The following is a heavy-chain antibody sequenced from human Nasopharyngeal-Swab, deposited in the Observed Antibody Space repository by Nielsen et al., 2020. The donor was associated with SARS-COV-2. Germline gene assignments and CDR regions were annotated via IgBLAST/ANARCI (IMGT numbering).Heavy chain of an antibody. D-gene: IGHD2-15*01. Sequence: ASVKVSCQASGYTFTSYAMNWVRQAPGQGLEWMGWINTNTGNPTYAQGFTGRFVFSLDTSVSTAYLQISSLKAEDTAVYYCARERRLGYCSGGSCYYAWFDPWGQGTLVTVSS. CDR2: INTNTGNP. V-gene: IGHV7-4-1*02. CDR1: GYTFTSYA. CDR3: ARERRLGYCSGGSCYYAWFDP. J-gene: IGHJ5*02.